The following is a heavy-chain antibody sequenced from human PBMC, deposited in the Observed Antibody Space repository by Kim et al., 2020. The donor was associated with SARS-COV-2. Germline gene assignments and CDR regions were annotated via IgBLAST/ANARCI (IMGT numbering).Heavy chain of an antibody. Sequence: SETLSLTCTVSGYSISSGYYWGWIRQPPGKGLEWIGSIYHSGSTYYNPSLKSRVTISVDTSKNQFSLKLSSVTAADTAVYYCASSPNSGSHPPLVYYYYYGMDVWGQGTTVTVSS. J-gene: IGHJ6*02. CDR3: ASSPNSGSHPPLVYYYYYGMDV. V-gene: IGHV4-38-2*02. CDR2: IYHSGST. D-gene: IGHD1-26*01. CDR1: GYSISSGYY.